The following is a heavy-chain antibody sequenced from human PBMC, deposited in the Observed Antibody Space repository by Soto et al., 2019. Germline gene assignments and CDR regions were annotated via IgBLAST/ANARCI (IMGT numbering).Heavy chain of an antibody. CDR2: IGIDGDT. CDR1: GFSFSDYD. CDR3: ARDRGGMDV. Sequence: DVQLVESGGTLVQPGGSLRLSCAASGFSFSDYDMHWVRQATGKGLEWVSGIGIDGDTYYSGSVKGRFTISRENAKNSLFLQMNALRAGDTAVYYCARDRGGMDVWGQGTTVTVSS. V-gene: IGHV3-13*01. J-gene: IGHJ6*02.